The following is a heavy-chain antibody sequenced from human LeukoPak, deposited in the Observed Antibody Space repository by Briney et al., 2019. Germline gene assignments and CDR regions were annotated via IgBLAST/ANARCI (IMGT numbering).Heavy chain of an antibody. CDR3: AKDRNYYDSSGYIYYFDY. D-gene: IGHD3-22*01. J-gene: IGHJ4*02. CDR1: GFTFSSNA. V-gene: IGHV3-23*01. Sequence: GGSLRLSCAASGFTFSSNAMTWVRQAPGKGLEWVSAISGSGGSTAYAGSVKGRFTISRDNSKNTLYLQMNSLRAEDTAVYYCAKDRNYYDSSGYIYYFDYWGQGTLVTVSS. CDR2: ISGSGGST.